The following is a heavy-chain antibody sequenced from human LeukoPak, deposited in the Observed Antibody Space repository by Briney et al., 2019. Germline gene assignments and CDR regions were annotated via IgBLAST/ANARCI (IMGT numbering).Heavy chain of an antibody. CDR2: ISHGATT. J-gene: IGHJ4*02. D-gene: IGHD1-26*01. CDR3: ARGVYGSQDY. V-gene: IGHV4-39*02. CDR1: GGSISSSSYY. Sequence: SETLSLTCTVSGGSISSSSYYWGWIRQPPGKGLEWIGSISHGATTYYKPSLKSRLTVSIDVSKNHFSLELTSVTATDTAVYYCARGVYGSQDYWGQGTLVTVSS.